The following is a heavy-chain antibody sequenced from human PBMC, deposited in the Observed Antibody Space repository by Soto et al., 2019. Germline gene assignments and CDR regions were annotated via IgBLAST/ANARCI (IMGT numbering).Heavy chain of an antibody. CDR2: IYYSGST. V-gene: IGHV4-39*01. J-gene: IGHJ6*03. CDR1: GGSISSSSYY. D-gene: IGHD4-4*01. Sequence: SETLSLTCTVSGGSISSSSYYWGWIRQPPGKGLEWIGSIYYSGSTYYNPSLKSRVTISVDTSKNQFSLKLSSVTAADTAVYYCARRLYSNDGPPYYYYYYMDVCGQGTSVTGSS. CDR3: ARRLYSNDGPPYYYYYYMDV.